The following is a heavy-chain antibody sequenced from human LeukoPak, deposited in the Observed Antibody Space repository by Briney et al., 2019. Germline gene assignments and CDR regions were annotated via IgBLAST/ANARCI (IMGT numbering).Heavy chain of an antibody. D-gene: IGHD2-2*02. CDR3: ARVAPAAIWHDAFDI. Sequence: PGGSLRLSCAASGFTVSSNYMSWVRQAPGKGLEWVSVIYSGGSTYYADSVKGRFTISRDNSKNSLYLQMNSLRAEDTAVYYCARVAPAAIWHDAFDIWGQGTMVTVSS. CDR2: IYSGGST. V-gene: IGHV3-66*01. CDR1: GFTVSSNY. J-gene: IGHJ3*02.